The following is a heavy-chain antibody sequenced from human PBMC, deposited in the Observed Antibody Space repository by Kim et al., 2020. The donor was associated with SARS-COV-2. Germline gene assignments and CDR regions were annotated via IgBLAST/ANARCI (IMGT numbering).Heavy chain of an antibody. CDR3: ARQHSSSWPSYYYYGMDV. CDR2: IYYSGST. V-gene: IGHV4-39*01. D-gene: IGHD6-13*01. Sequence: SETLSLTCTVSGGSISSSSYYWGWIRQPPGKGLEWIGSIYYSGSTYYNPSLKSRVTISVDTSKNQFSLKLSSVTAADTAVYYCARQHSSSWPSYYYYGMDVWGQGTTVTVSS. CDR1: GGSISSSSYY. J-gene: IGHJ6*02.